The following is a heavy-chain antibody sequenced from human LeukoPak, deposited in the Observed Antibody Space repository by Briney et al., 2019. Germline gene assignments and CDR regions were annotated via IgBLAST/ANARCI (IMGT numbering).Heavy chain of an antibody. V-gene: IGHV4-59*01. CDR3: AGDLLGAFDY. CDR1: GGSISSYY. J-gene: IGHJ4*02. D-gene: IGHD1-26*01. Sequence: SETLSLTCTVSGGSISSYYWSWIRRTSGKGLEWIGYIYYSGSTNYNPSLKSRVTISVDTSKNQFSLKLSSVTAADTAVYYCAGDLLGAFDYWGQGTLVTVSS. CDR2: IYYSGST.